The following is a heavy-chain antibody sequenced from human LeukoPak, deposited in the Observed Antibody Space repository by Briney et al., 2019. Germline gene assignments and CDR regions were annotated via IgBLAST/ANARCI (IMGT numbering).Heavy chain of an antibody. CDR1: GFTFSSHA. Sequence: PGGSLRPSCAASGFTFSSHAMNWVRQAPGKGLEWVSSISSNINYIQYADSVKGRFTISRDNAKNSLYLQMNSLRAEDTAVYYCARRNSGYSSSWYFNDYWGQGTLVTVSS. CDR2: ISSNINYI. V-gene: IGHV3-21*01. CDR3: ARRNSGYSSSWYFNDY. D-gene: IGHD6-13*01. J-gene: IGHJ4*02.